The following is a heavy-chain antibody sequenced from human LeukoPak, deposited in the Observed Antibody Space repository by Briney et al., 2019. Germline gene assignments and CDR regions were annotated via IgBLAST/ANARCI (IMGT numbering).Heavy chain of an antibody. Sequence: ASVKVSCKASGFTFTSSAMQWVRQARGQRLEWIGWIVVGSGNTNYAQKFQERVTITRDMSTSTAYMELSSLRSEHTAVYYCAASYRKNDFDYWGQGTLVTVSS. V-gene: IGHV1-58*02. CDR3: AASYRKNDFDY. CDR1: GFTFTSSA. J-gene: IGHJ4*02. CDR2: IVVGSGNT. D-gene: IGHD1-1*01.